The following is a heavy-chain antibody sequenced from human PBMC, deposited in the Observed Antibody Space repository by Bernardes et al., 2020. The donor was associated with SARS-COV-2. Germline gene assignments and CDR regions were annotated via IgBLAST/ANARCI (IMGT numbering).Heavy chain of an antibody. J-gene: IGHJ3*01. CDR1: GFTFSNYA. CDR2: IGGSGGLT. CDR3: AKETYVFRGDNAFDV. Sequence: GGSLRLSCAASGFTFSNYAMTWVRQTPGKGLAWVASIGGSGGLTYYADSVKGRFTISRDNSKNTVFLQMNSLRGEDTAVYYCAKETYVFRGDNAFDVWGQGTVVTVSS. D-gene: IGHD3-10*02. V-gene: IGHV3-23*01.